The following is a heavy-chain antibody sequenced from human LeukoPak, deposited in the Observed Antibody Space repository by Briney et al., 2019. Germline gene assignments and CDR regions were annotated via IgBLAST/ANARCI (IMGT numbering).Heavy chain of an antibody. Sequence: GRSLRLSCAASGFTFSSYGMHWVRQAPGKGLEWVAVISYDGSNKYYADSVKGRFTISRDNSKNTLYLQMNSLRAEDTAVYYCAKEGGGDAFDIWGQGTMVTVSS. J-gene: IGHJ3*02. CDR3: AKEGGGDAFDI. CDR2: ISYDGSNK. D-gene: IGHD3-16*01. V-gene: IGHV3-30*18. CDR1: GFTFSSYG.